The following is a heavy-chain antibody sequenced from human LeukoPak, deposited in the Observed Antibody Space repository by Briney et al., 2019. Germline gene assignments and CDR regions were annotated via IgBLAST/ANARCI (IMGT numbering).Heavy chain of an antibody. CDR1: GFTFSSYA. V-gene: IGHV3-30*04. CDR2: ISYDGSNK. D-gene: IGHD5-24*01. J-gene: IGHJ4*02. CDR3: AKDNSRDGYNSPFDY. Sequence: PGGSLRLSCAASGFTFSSYAMHWVRQAPGKGLEWVAVISYDGSNKYYADSVKGRFTISRDNSKNTLYLQMNSLRAEDTAVYYCAKDNSRDGYNSPFDYWGQETLVTVSS.